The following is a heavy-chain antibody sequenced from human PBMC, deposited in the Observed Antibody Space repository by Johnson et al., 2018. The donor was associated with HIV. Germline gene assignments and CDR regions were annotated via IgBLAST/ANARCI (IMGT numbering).Heavy chain of an antibody. Sequence: QVQLVESGGGVVQPGGSLRLSCVASGFTFSRFGMHWVRQAPGKGLEWVALMSFDGSNKYYADSVKGRFTISRDNSKNSLYLQMNSLRAEDTAVYYCARYEGNYVAFDIWGQGTMVTVSS. CDR2: MSFDGSNK. CDR3: ARYEGNYVAFDI. D-gene: IGHD1-7*01. CDR1: GFTFSRFG. J-gene: IGHJ3*02. V-gene: IGHV3-30*19.